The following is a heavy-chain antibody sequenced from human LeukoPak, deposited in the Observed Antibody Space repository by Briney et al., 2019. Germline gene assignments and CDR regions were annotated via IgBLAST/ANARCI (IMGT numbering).Heavy chain of an antibody. J-gene: IGHJ4*02. CDR1: GFTITTYA. D-gene: IGHD2-2*01. CDR2: IGGGGTE. CDR3: ARAQPALDY. Sequence: GGSLRLSCAASGFTITTYAVNWVRQAPGKGLEWVSGIGGGGTEYYADSVKGRFIISSDSSQNLVQLQMNSLTVEDTALYYCARAQPALDYWGQGTLVTVSS. V-gene: IGHV3-23*01.